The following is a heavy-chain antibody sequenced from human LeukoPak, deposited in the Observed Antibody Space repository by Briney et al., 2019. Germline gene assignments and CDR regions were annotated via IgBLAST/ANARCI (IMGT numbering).Heavy chain of an antibody. J-gene: IGHJ5*02. D-gene: IGHD5-12*01. CDR2: IYTSGST. CDR3: AREAGYSGYDFCVDP. Sequence: SETLSLTCTVSGGSISSYYWSWIRQPAGKGLEWIGRIYTSGSTNYNPSLKSQVTMSVDTSKNQFSLKLSSVTAADTAVYYCAREAGYSGYDFCVDPWGQGTLVTVSS. V-gene: IGHV4-4*07. CDR1: GGSISSYY.